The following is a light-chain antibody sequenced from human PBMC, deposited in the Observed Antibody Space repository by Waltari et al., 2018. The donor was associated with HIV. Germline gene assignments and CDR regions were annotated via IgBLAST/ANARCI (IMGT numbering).Light chain of an antibody. CDR1: QGIRND. CDR3: LQEYTYPRT. Sequence: AIQMTQSPSSLSASVGDHVTITCRASQGIRNDLGWYQHRPGKAPKLLIYGASTLDSGVPSRFSGGGSGTVFTLTVNSLQPEDFATYYCLQEYTYPRTFGPGTKVDV. CDR2: GAS. J-gene: IGKJ3*01. V-gene: IGKV1-6*01.